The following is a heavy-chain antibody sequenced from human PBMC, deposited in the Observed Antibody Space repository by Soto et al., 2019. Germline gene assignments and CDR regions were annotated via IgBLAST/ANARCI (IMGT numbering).Heavy chain of an antibody. J-gene: IGHJ6*03. D-gene: IGHD6-13*01. V-gene: IGHV1-2*04. CDR1: GYTFTGYY. CDR3: ARGADSSSWYGIHYYYYYMDV. Sequence: QVQLVQSGAEVKKPGASVKVSCKASGYTFTGYYMHWVRQAPGQGLEWMGWINPNSGGTNYAQKFQGWVTMTSDTSISTAYMELSRLRSDDTAVYYCARGADSSSWYGIHYYYYYMDVWGKGTTVTVSS. CDR2: INPNSGGT.